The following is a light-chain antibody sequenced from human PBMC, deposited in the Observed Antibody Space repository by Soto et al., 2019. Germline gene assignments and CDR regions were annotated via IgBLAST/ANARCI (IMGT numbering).Light chain of an antibody. CDR1: QSISSFY. CDR2: DAS. CDR3: QQYGGSPRT. Sequence: EIVLTQSPGTLSLSPGERATLSCRASQSISSFYLAWYQQTPGQAPRILIYDASSRAAGIPDRFSGGGSGTDFTLTISRLEPEDFGVYYCQQYGGSPRTFGQGTKVEIK. J-gene: IGKJ1*01. V-gene: IGKV3-20*01.